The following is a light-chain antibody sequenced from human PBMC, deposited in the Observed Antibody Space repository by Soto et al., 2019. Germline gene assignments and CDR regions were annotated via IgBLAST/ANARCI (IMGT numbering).Light chain of an antibody. V-gene: IGLV2-8*01. CDR1: SSDVGDYDY. J-gene: IGLJ2*01. CDR3: TSYAGSNNVV. CDR2: EVT. Sequence: QSALTQPPSASGSPGQSVTFSCTGTSSDVGDYDYVSWYQHHPGKGPKLIIYEVTKRPSGVPDRFSGYKSGNTASLTVSGLQPEDEADYYCTSYAGSNNVVFGGGTQVTVL.